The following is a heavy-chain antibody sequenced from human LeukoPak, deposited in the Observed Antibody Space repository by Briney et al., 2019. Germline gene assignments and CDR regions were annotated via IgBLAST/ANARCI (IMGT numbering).Heavy chain of an antibody. V-gene: IGHV3-43*02. CDR3: AKGSLTVKGWFAP. CDR2: INGAGDIT. D-gene: IGHD4-17*01. Sequence: SGGSLRLSCAASGFSFDDYAMHWVRQPPGKRLEWVSLINGAGDITYYADSVKGRFTISRDNSKNSLYLQLNRLRTEDSASYYYAKGSLTVKGWFAPWGQGTLVTVSS. J-gene: IGHJ5*02. CDR1: GFSFDDYA.